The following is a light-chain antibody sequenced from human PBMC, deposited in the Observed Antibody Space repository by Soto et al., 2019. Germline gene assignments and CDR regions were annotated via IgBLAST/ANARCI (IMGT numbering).Light chain of an antibody. V-gene: IGLV2-18*03. CDR1: SSDVGSYNR. J-gene: IGLJ1*01. Sequence: QSALTQPPSVSGSPGQSVAISCTGTSSDVGSYNRVSWYQQPPGAAPKLMIYEVSNRPSGVPDRFSGSKSGNTASLTTSGLQAEDEADYYCNSYTGSSIYVFGTGTKVTVL. CDR2: EVS. CDR3: NSYTGSSIYV.